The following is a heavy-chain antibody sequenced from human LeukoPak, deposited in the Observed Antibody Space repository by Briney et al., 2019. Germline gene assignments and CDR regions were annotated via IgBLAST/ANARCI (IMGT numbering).Heavy chain of an antibody. CDR3: AHRRAAGRPFYFDY. CDR2: IYWNDDK. J-gene: IGHJ4*02. Sequence: SGPTLVNPTQTLTLTCTFSGFSLSTSGVDVGVGWIRQPPGKALEWLAVIYWNDDKRYSPSLESRLTITKDTSKNQVVLTMTSMDPVDTATYYCAHRRAAGRPFYFDYWGQGTLVTVSS. CDR1: GFSLSTSGVDVG. V-gene: IGHV2-5*01. D-gene: IGHD6-13*01.